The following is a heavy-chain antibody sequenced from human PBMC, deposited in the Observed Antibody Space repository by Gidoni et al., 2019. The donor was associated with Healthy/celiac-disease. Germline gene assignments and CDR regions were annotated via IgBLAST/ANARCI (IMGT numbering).Heavy chain of an antibody. CDR2: ISWNSGSI. D-gene: IGHD6-6*01. CDR3: AKDIYGVGMIAARPGHYYYYGMDV. Sequence: EVQLVESGGGLVQPGRSLRLSCAASGLTFEEYAMHWVRQAPGKGLEWVSGISWNSGSIGYADSVKGRFTISRDNAKNSLYLQMNSLRAEDTALYYCAKDIYGVGMIAARPGHYYYYGMDVWGQGTTVTVSS. CDR1: GLTFEEYA. J-gene: IGHJ6*02. V-gene: IGHV3-9*01.